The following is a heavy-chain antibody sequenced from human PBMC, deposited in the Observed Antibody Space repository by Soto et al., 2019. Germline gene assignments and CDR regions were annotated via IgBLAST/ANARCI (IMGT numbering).Heavy chain of an antibody. Sequence: QLQLQESGPGLVKPSETLSLTCTVSGGSISSSSYYWGWIRQPPGKGLQWIGTIYDSGSTYYNPSLNRRITISVEASKNQSSLKLSSVTAADTAVEYCARRSGGTKPDYWGQGTLVTVSS. CDR1: GGSISSSSYY. J-gene: IGHJ4*02. CDR2: IYDSGST. D-gene: IGHD3-10*01. V-gene: IGHV4-39*01. CDR3: ARRSGGTKPDY.